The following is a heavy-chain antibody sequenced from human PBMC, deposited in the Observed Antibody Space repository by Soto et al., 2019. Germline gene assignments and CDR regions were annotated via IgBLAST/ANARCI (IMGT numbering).Heavy chain of an antibody. J-gene: IGHJ3*02. D-gene: IGHD6-19*01. CDR3: TKGTWLDI. V-gene: IGHV3-23*01. Sequence: EVQLLESGGGLGQPGGSLRLSCAASGFTFGSHDMSWVRQAPGKALEWVSSISVSDPGTYYADSVKGRFTTSRDTSKNTLFLQMDSLRAEDTALYYCTKGTWLDIWGQGTMVTVSS. CDR2: ISVSDPGT. CDR1: GFTFGSHD.